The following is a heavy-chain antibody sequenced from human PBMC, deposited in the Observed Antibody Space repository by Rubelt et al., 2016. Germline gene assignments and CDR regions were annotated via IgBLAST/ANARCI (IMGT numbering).Heavy chain of an antibody. V-gene: IGHV4-34*01. D-gene: IGHD6-19*01. J-gene: IGHJ4*02. Sequence: QVQLQQWGTGLLKPSETLSLTCAVHGGSFSGYYWSWIRQPPGKGLEWIGGINHSGSTNYNPSLKSRVTRSLDTSKSQFSLRLSSVTAAATGVYFCAGAGSSGPPPLWGPGTLVTVSS. CDR2: INHSGST. CDR3: AGAGSSGPPPL. CDR1: GGSFSGYY.